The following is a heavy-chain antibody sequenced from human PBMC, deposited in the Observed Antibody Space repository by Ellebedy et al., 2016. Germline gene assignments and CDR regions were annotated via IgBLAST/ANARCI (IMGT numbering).Heavy chain of an antibody. CDR3: ARDPYCNTASCYAEY. CDR1: GYMFTSYA. Sequence: ASVKVSCKASGYMFTSYAMRWVRQAPGQGLEWMGWLNTNTGNPTYAQGFTGRFVFSLDTSVSTASLQITGLQADDTAVYYCARDPYCNTASCYAEYWGQGTLVTVSS. CDR2: LNTNTGNP. D-gene: IGHD2/OR15-2a*01. V-gene: IGHV7-4-1*02. J-gene: IGHJ4*02.